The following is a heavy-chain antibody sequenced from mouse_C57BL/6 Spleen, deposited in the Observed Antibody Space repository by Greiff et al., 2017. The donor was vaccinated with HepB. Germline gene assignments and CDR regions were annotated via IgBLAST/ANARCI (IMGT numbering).Heavy chain of an antibody. CDR1: GYTFTSYW. D-gene: IGHD1-1*01. CDR3: ARSETTVVADY. Sequence: VQLQQPGAELVRPGTSVKLSCKASGYTFTSYWIHWVKQRPGQGLEWIGVIDPSDSYTNYNQKFKGKATLTVDTSSSTAYMQLSSLTSEDSAVYYCARSETTVVADYWGQGTTLTVSS. V-gene: IGHV1-59*01. CDR2: IDPSDSYT. J-gene: IGHJ2*01.